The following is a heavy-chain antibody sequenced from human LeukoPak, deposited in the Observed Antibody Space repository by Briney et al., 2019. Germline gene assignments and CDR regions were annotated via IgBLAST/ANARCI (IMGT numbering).Heavy chain of an antibody. V-gene: IGHV1-18*01. J-gene: IGHJ3*02. D-gene: IGHD6-19*01. CDR3: ARDLANYGSGRNAFEI. CDR1: GYIFTNYG. CDR2: ISAFNGNT. Sequence: ASVTVSCKASGYIFTNYGISWVRQAPGQGPQWMGWISAFNGNTRFAQTFQGRLTMTTDTSTSTAYMELESLTSDDTAMYFCARDLANYGSGRNAFEIWGQGTEVTVSS.